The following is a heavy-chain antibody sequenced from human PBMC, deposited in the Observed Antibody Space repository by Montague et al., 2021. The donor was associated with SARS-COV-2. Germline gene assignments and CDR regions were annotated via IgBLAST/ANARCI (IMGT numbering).Heavy chain of an antibody. CDR2: IDWDDDK. D-gene: IGHD3-9*01. CDR1: GFSLSTSGMC. V-gene: IGHV2-70*11. CDR3: ARTHYDIVPGYYYDMDV. Sequence: PALVKPTQTLTLTCTFSGFSLSTSGMCVSWIRQPPGKALEWLARIDWDDDKYYSTSLKTRLTISKDTSKNQVVLTMTNMDPVDTATYYCARTHYDIVPGYYYDMDVWGQGTTVTVSS. J-gene: IGHJ6*02.